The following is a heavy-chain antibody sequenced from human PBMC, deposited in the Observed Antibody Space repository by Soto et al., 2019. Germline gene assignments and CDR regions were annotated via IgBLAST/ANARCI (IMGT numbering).Heavy chain of an antibody. CDR2: IIPIFGTA. J-gene: IGHJ5*02. CDR1: GGTFSSYA. CDR3: ARDKKPPPGWCSSPSCYENWFAP. D-gene: IGHD2-2*01. Sequence: SVKFSCKASGGTFSSYAISWVRQAPGQGLEWMGGIIPIFGTANYAQKFQGRVTITADKSTSTAYMELSSRRSEDTAVYYCARDKKPPPGWCSSPSCYENWFAPWGRGTLVT. V-gene: IGHV1-69*06.